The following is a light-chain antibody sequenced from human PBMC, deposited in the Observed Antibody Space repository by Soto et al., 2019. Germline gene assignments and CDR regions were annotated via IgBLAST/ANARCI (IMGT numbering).Light chain of an antibody. Sequence: DIVMTQSPLSLPVTPGEPACISCRSSQSLVHSNGYNYLDWYLQKPGQSPQLLIYLGSNRASGVPDRFSGSGSGTDFTLKISRVEAEDVGVYYCMQALQTPWTFGQGTKVDI. J-gene: IGKJ1*01. CDR3: MQALQTPWT. V-gene: IGKV2-28*01. CDR1: QSLVHSNGYNY. CDR2: LGS.